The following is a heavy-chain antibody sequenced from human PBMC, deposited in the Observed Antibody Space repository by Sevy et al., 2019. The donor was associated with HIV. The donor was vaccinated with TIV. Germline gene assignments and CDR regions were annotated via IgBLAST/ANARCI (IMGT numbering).Heavy chain of an antibody. D-gene: IGHD3-16*02. CDR3: ASGLLSVEYYFDC. V-gene: IGHV3-9*01. CDR1: GFMFDDYA. J-gene: IGHJ4*02. CDR2: ISGNRGAM. Sequence: GGSLRLSCAASGFMFDDYAMHWVRQVPGKGLEWVVGISGNRGAMGYEDSVRGRFTTSRDNAKNSLFLQMNSLTAEDTAVYYGASGLLSVEYYFDCWGQGTLVTVSS.